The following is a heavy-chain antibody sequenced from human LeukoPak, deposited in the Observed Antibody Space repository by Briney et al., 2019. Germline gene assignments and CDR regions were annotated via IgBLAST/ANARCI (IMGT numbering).Heavy chain of an antibody. J-gene: IGHJ6*02. CDR3: ARGSKAYYYGMDV. CDR2: IYYSGST. V-gene: IGHV4-31*03. Sequence: SQTLPLTCTVSGGSISSGVYYWSWIRQHPGKGLEGIGYIYYSGSTYYNPSLKSRVTISVDTSKNQFSLKLSSVTAADTAVYYCARGSKAYYYGMDVWGQGTTVTVS. CDR1: GGSISSGVYY.